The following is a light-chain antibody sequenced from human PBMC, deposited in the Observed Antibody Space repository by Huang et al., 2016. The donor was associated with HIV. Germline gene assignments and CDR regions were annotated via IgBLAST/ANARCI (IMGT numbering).Light chain of an antibody. CDR1: QSVSRY. Sequence: EIVLTQSPATLSLSPGERATLSCRASQSVSRYLAWYQQKPGQAPRLLIYNAGDRATGIPARFSGSGSGTDFTLTISSLEPEDFAVDYCQQRSNWPPPTFGGGTKVEI. CDR3: QQRSNWPPPT. CDR2: NAG. J-gene: IGKJ4*01. V-gene: IGKV3-11*01.